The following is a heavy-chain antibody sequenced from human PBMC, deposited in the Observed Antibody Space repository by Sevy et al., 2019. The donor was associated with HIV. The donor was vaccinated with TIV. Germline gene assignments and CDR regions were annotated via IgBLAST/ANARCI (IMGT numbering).Heavy chain of an antibody. V-gene: IGHV5-51*01. J-gene: IGHJ4*02. CDR2: ISPGDYDT. CDR3: ARQGDSSDERELDY. Sequence: GEALKISCKGSGYSFTSYWIGWVRQMPGKGLEWMGIISPGDYDTRYSPSFQGQVTISADKSSTTAYLQWSSRKASDTAMYYCARQGDSSDERELDYWGQGTLVTVSS. CDR1: GYSFTSYW. D-gene: IGHD2-21*02.